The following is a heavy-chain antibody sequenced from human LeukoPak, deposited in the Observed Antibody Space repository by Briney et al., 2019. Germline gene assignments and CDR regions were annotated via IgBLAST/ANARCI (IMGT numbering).Heavy chain of an antibody. CDR2: IKQDGSEK. J-gene: IGHJ4*02. D-gene: IGHD6-19*01. V-gene: IGHV3-7*01. CDR3: ARDPGIAVADYYFDY. Sequence: GGSLKLSCAASGFTFSSYWMSWVRQAPGKGLEWVANIKQDGSEKYYVDSVKGRFTISRDNAKNSLYLQMNSLRAEDTAVYYCARDPGIAVADYYFDYWGQGTLVTVSS. CDR1: GFTFSSYW.